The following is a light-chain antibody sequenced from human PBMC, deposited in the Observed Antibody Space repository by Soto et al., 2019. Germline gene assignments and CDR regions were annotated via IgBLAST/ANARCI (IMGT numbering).Light chain of an antibody. Sequence: EIVLTQSPATLSLSPGERATLSCRASQSVSSYLAWYQQKPGQAPRLLIYDASNRATGIPARFSGSGSGTDCTRTIISLEPEEFAVYYCQQRSNWPPWTVGQGTKVEIQ. CDR3: QQRSNWPPWT. V-gene: IGKV3-11*01. CDR2: DAS. J-gene: IGKJ1*01. CDR1: QSVSSY.